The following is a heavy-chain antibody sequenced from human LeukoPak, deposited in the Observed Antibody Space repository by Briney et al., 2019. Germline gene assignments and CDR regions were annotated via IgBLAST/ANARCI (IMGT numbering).Heavy chain of an antibody. CDR1: GFTFSSYG. CDR3: AGGASYFDY. D-gene: IGHD1-26*01. Sequence: PGRSLRLSCAASGFTFSSYGMHWVRQAPGKGLEWVAVISYDGSNKYYADSVKGRFTIPRDNSKNTLYLQMNSLRAEDTAVYYCAGGASYFDYWGQGTLVTVSS. V-gene: IGHV3-30*03. J-gene: IGHJ4*02. CDR2: ISYDGSNK.